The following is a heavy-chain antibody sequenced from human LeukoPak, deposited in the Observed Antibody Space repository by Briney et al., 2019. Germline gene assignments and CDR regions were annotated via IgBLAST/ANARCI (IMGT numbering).Heavy chain of an antibody. CDR3: ARADFIDAGPYLIGP. CDR1: GYSFTDYY. D-gene: IGHD3-3*01. V-gene: IGHV1-2*02. J-gene: IGHJ5*02. CDR2: INTKSGRT. Sequence: GASVRVSCKTSGYSFTDYYIHWVRQAPGQGLELMGWINTKSGRTSSARKFQGRVTMTSDPSITTVYMDMAWLTSDDTAIYFCARADFIDAGPYLIGPWGQGTLVTVSS.